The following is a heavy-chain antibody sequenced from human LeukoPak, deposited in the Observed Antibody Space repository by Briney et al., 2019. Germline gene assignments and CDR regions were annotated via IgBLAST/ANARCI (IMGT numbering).Heavy chain of an antibody. V-gene: IGHV4-59*01. CDR2: IYYSGST. Sequence: PSETLSLTCTVSGGSISSYYWSWIRRPPGKGLEWIGYIYYSGSTNYNPSLKSRVTISVDTSKNQFSLKLSSVTAADTAVYYCAREGSRGYTDYWGQGTLVTVSS. D-gene: IGHD5-24*01. CDR1: GGSISSYY. J-gene: IGHJ4*02. CDR3: AREGSRGYTDY.